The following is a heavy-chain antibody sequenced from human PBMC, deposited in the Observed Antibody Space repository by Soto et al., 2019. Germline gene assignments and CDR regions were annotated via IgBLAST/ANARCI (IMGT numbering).Heavy chain of an antibody. CDR2: VYYSGTT. CDR3: ARTTAVPNTLRSRYFFDY. CDR1: GGSVSNKTYY. Sequence: SETLSLTCSGSGGSVSNKTYYWSWIRQPPGKRLEWIGYVYYSGTTNYNPSLKSRVTISVDLSKNQFSLRLSSVTTADTALYYCARTTAVPNTLRSRYFFDYWGQGTLVTVSS. V-gene: IGHV4-61*01. J-gene: IGHJ4*02. D-gene: IGHD4-17*01.